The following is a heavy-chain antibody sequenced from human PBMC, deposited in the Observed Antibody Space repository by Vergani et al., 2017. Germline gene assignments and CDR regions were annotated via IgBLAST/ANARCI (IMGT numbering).Heavy chain of an antibody. CDR2: IRNKAYGVTP. V-gene: IGHV3-49*04. J-gene: IGHJ4*02. D-gene: IGHD5-18*01. Sequence: EVQLVESGGGLVPPGRYLRLSCAASGFSFGDYAMTWVRQAPGKGLEWVAFIRNKAYGVTPEYAASVNGRYTISRDDSKSLAYLQVSGLKTEDTAVYCCSRGRGYSFGYFDYWGQGTLVTVSS. CDR1: GFSFGDYA. CDR3: SRGRGYSFGYFDY.